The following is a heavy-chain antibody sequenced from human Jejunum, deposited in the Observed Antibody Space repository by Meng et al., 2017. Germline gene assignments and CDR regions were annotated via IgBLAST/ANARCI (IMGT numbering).Heavy chain of an antibody. V-gene: IGHV3-21*01. CDR2: ISGSSTYK. CDR3: ARDGLRRGYYDNSGYPYYFDS. CDR1: GFTFRSYI. J-gene: IGHJ4*02. D-gene: IGHD3-22*01. Sequence: GGSLRLSCAASGFTFRSYIMNWVRQAPGTGLEWVSSISGSSTYKYYTDSVKGRFTISRDNVKNTLYLEMSSLRAEDTAVYYCARDGLRRGYYDNSGYPYYFDSWGQGVLVTVSS.